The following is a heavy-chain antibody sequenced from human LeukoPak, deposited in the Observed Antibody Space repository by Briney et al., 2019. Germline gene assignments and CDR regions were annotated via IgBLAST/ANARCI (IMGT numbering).Heavy chain of an antibody. CDR2: INPNSGGT. D-gene: IGHD3-9*01. CDR1: GYTFTDYY. Sequence: ASVKVSCKASGYTFTDYYLHWVRQAPGQGLEWMGWINPNSGGTNYAQKFQGRVTMTRDTSINTAYMELSRLRSDDTAVYYCARDSYDILTGYPPAPFDYWGQGTLVTVSS. J-gene: IGHJ4*02. V-gene: IGHV1-2*02. CDR3: ARDSYDILTGYPPAPFDY.